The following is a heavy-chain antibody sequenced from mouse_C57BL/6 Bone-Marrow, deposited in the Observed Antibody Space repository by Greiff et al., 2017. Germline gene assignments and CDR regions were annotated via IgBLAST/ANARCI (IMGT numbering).Heavy chain of an antibody. J-gene: IGHJ2*01. D-gene: IGHD2-3*01. Sequence: VQLQQSGAELVRPGASVKLSCTASGFNIKDDYIHWVKQRPEQGLEWIGWIDPEIGDTEYASRFQGKATITSDSSSNTAYLQLSSQTSEDTAAYYCSSFDGNYFDFWGQGTPLTVAS. CDR2: IDPEIGDT. CDR1: GFNIKDDY. V-gene: IGHV14-4*01. CDR3: SSFDGNYFDF.